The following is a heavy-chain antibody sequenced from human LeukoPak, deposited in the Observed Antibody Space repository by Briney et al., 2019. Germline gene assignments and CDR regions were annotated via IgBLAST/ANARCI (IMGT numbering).Heavy chain of an antibody. CDR3: ARHTDYGGSSAFDF. J-gene: IGHJ4*02. V-gene: IGHV4-59*08. CDR2: IFHSGTT. CDR1: GGSVSPHY. D-gene: IGHD4-23*01. Sequence: NPSETLSLTCTVSGGSVSPHYWSWIRQPPGRGLEWIGYIFHSGTTNYNPSLKSRVTISVDTSRNQISLKVSSVTAADTAVYYCARHTDYGGSSAFDFWGQGTLVTVSS.